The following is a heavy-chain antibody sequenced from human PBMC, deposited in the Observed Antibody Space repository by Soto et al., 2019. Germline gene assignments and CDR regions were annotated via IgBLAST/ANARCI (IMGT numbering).Heavy chain of an antibody. D-gene: IGHD5-12*01. V-gene: IGHV3-48*01. CDR2: ISSSSSTI. J-gene: IGHJ4*02. Sequence: GESLKISCAASGFTFSSYSMNWVRQAPGKGLEWVSYISSSSSTIYYADSVKGRFTISRDNAKNSLYLQMNSLRAEDTAVYYCARQLNGGYSGYDPIFDYWGQGTLVTVSS. CDR1: GFTFSSYS. CDR3: ARQLNGGYSGYDPIFDY.